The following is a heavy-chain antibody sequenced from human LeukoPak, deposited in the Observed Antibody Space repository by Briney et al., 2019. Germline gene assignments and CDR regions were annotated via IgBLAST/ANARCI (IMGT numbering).Heavy chain of an antibody. CDR2: ISYDGSNK. Sequence: GRSLRLSCAASGFTFSSYGMHWVRQAPGKGLEWVAVISYDGSNKYYADSVKGRFTISRDNSKNTLYLQMSSLRAEDTAVYYCAKQEDSSGYYYTAFDYWGQGTLVTVSS. V-gene: IGHV3-30*18. CDR3: AKQEDSSGYYYTAFDY. D-gene: IGHD3-22*01. CDR1: GFTFSSYG. J-gene: IGHJ4*02.